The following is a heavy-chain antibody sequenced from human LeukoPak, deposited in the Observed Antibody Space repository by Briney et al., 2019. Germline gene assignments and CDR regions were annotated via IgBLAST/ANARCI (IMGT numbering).Heavy chain of an antibody. CDR2: IYYSGST. CDR1: GGSISSYY. D-gene: IGHD6-19*01. CDR3: ARVIGSSGWYLGFDY. V-gene: IGHV4-59*01. J-gene: IGHJ4*02. Sequence: PSETLSLTSTVSGGSISSYYWSWMRQPPGKGLEWIGYIYYSGSTNYNPSLKSRVTISVDTSKNQFSLMLSSVTAADTGVYYCARVIGSSGWYLGFDYWAQGTLVTVSS.